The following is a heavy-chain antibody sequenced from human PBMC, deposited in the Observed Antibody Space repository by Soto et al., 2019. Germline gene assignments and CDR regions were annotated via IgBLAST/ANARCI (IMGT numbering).Heavy chain of an antibody. J-gene: IGHJ6*02. Sequence: GASVKVSCKASGGTFSSYAISWVRQAPGQGLEWMGGIIPIFGTANYAQKFQGRVTITADESTSTAYMELSSLRSEDTAVYYCARHLAAHSGMDVWGQGTTVTVSS. CDR1: GGTFSSYA. D-gene: IGHD6-13*01. V-gene: IGHV1-69*13. CDR2: IIPIFGTA. CDR3: ARHLAAHSGMDV.